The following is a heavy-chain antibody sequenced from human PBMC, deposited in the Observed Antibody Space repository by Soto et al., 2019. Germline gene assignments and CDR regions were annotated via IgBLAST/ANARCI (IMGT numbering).Heavy chain of an antibody. D-gene: IGHD3-22*01. CDR3: ARNIDNYYNSSGFGY. CDR1: GGSISSYY. V-gene: IGHV4-59*01. J-gene: IGHJ4*02. Sequence: SETLSLTCTVSGGSISSYYWSWIRQPPGKGLEWIGYIYYSGSTNYNPSLKSRVTISVDTSKNQFSLKLSSVTAADTAVYYCARNIDNYYNSSGFGYWGQGTLVTVSS. CDR2: IYYSGST.